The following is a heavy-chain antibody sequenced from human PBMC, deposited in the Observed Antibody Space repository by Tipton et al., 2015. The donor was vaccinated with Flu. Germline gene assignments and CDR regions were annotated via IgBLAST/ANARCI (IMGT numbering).Heavy chain of an antibody. J-gene: IGHJ5*01. CDR3: AKVLFGWVES. V-gene: IGHV4-39*07. Sequence: TLSLTCTVSGGSISSSSHYWGWIRQAPGRGLEWVGSIYYTGYPYNSSLKSRLAMSIDTSKKQFSLRLSSVTAADTAVYYCAKVLFGWVESWAQGTLVTVSS. D-gene: IGHD3-16*01. CDR1: GGSISSSSHY. CDR2: IYYTGYP.